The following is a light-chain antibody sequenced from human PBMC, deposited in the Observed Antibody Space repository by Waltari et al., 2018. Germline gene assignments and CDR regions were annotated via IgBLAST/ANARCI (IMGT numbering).Light chain of an antibody. J-gene: IGKJ1*01. CDR1: QTISTW. CDR3: LQYHAYPRA. Sequence: DVQMTQSPSTLSASVGDRVTITCRASQTISTWLAWYQQKPGKAPNLLIYKASSLEGGVPSRFSGSGSGTEFTLTINSLQPDDFATYYCLQYHAYPRAFGPGTKVEIK. V-gene: IGKV1-5*03. CDR2: KAS.